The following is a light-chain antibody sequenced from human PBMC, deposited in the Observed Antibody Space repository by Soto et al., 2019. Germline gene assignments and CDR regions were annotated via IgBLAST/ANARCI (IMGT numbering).Light chain of an antibody. CDR1: QSVSSSY. V-gene: IGKV3D-20*01. CDR3: QQYGSSPPYT. Sequence: EIVLTQSPATLSLSPGERATLSCGASQSVSSSYLAWYQQKPGLAPRLLIYDASSRATGIPDRFSGSGSGTDFTLTISRLEPEDVAVYYCQQYGSSPPYTFGQRTKLEIK. CDR2: DAS. J-gene: IGKJ2*01.